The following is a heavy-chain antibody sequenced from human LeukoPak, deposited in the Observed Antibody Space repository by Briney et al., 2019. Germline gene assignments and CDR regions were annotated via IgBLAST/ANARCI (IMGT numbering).Heavy chain of an antibody. J-gene: IGHJ3*02. V-gene: IGHV3-23*01. CDR1: GFTFKNYV. CDR3: ARVGGTDAYDI. D-gene: IGHD1-26*01. Sequence: GGSLRLSCAASGFTFKNYVMSWVRLAPGKGLEWVSTITTSGGGTYYADSVKGRFSISRDNSKNTAYLQMNSLKAEDTAVYYCARVGGTDAYDIWGQGTMVTVSS. CDR2: ITTSGGGT.